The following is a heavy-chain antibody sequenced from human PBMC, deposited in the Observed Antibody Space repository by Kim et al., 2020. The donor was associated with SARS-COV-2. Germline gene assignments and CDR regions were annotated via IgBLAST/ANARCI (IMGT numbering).Heavy chain of an antibody. D-gene: IGHD3-10*01. V-gene: IGHV4-30-2*05. CDR3: ARDREWFGEFTY. J-gene: IGHJ1*01. Sequence: YYNPSLKSRVTISVDTSKHQFSLKLSSVTAADTAVYYCARDREWFGEFTYWGQGTLVTVSS.